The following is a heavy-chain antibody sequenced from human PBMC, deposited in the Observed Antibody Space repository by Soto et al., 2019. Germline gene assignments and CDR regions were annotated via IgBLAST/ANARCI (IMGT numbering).Heavy chain of an antibody. CDR1: GFTFSSYA. CDR3: ARETERAYYYDSSGYPSSFDY. CDR2: ISYDGSNK. Sequence: GGSLRLSCAASGFTFSSYAMHWVRQAPGKGLEWVAVISYDGSNKYYADSVKGRFTISRDNSKNTLYLQMNSLRAEDTAVYYCARETERAYYYDSSGYPSSFDYWGQGTLVTVSS. J-gene: IGHJ4*02. V-gene: IGHV3-30-3*01. D-gene: IGHD3-22*01.